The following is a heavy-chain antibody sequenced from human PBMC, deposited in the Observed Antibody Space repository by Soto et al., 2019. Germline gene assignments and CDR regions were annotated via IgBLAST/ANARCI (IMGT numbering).Heavy chain of an antibody. CDR3: ASGTTGTTRWFDP. Sequence: ASVKVSCKASGGTFSSYAISWVRQAPGQGLEWMGGIIPIFGTANYAQKFQGRVTITADESTSTAYMELSSLRSEDTAVYYCASGTTGTTRWFDPWGQGTLVTVSS. V-gene: IGHV1-69*13. J-gene: IGHJ5*02. CDR1: GGTFSSYA. D-gene: IGHD1-1*01. CDR2: IIPIFGTA.